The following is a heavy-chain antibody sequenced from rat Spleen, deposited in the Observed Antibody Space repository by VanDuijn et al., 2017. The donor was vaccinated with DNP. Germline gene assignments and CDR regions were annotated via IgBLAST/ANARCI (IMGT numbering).Heavy chain of an antibody. CDR3: VRWNSGHFDY. D-gene: IGHD4-3*01. CDR2: IGSAAYAP. J-gene: IGHJ2*01. V-gene: IGHV5-22*01. CDR1: GFTFSAYY. Sequence: EVQLVESGGGLVQPGGSLKLSCAVSGFTFSAYYMAWVRQAPAKGLEWVAYIGSAAYAPYYGDSVKGRFTISRDNAKSTLYLQMNSLRSEDMATYYCVRWNSGHFDYWGQGVMVTVSS.